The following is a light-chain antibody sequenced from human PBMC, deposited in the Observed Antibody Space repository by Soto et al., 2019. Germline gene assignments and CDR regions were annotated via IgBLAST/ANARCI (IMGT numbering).Light chain of an antibody. Sequence: QSVLTQPASVSGSLGQSITISCTGTSSDVGAHNYVSWYQQQPGKAPKLMISEVSNRPSGVSNRFSGSKSGNTASLIISGLQAEDEADYYCCSFTSITTYVFGTGTRSPS. CDR1: SSDVGAHNY. CDR3: CSFTSITTYV. J-gene: IGLJ1*01. CDR2: EVS. V-gene: IGLV2-14*01.